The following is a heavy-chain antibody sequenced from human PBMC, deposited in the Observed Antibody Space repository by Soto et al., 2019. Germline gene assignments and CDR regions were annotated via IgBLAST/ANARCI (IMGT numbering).Heavy chain of an antibody. J-gene: IGHJ4*02. CDR2: IYYSGST. CDR3: ARDRDTAMAGPLAGFDY. V-gene: IGHV4-31*11. D-gene: IGHD5-18*01. CDR1: GRSISSGGYY. Sequence: PSETLSLTCAVSGRSISSGGYYWSWIRQHPGKGLEWIGYIYYSGSTYYNPSLKSRVTISVDTSKNQFSLKLSSVTAADTAVYYCARDRDTAMAGPLAGFDYWGQGTLVTVSS.